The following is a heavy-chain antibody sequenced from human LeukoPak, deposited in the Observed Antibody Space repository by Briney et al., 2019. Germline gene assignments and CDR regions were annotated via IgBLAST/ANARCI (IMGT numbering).Heavy chain of an antibody. Sequence: SETLSLTCTVSGGSIRSSYYYWGWIRQPPGKGLEWIGYIYYSGSTYYNPSLKSRVTISVDTSKNQFSLKLSSVTAADTAVYYCARDRPIAAAGSTIDYWGQGTLVTVSS. CDR2: IYYSGST. J-gene: IGHJ4*02. CDR1: GGSIRSSYYY. V-gene: IGHV4-30-4*08. CDR3: ARDRPIAAAGSTIDY. D-gene: IGHD6-13*01.